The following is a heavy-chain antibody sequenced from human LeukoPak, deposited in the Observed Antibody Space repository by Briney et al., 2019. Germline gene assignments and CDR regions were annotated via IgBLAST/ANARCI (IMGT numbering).Heavy chain of an antibody. D-gene: IGHD3-16*02. Sequence: SQTLSLTCTVSGGSISSGDYYWSWIRQPPGKGLEWIGYIYYSGSTYYNPSLKSRVTISVDTSKNQFSLKLRSVTAADTAVYYCARGGYDYVWGSYRYAFDIWGQGTMVTVSS. V-gene: IGHV4-30-4*08. CDR2: IYYSGST. CDR1: GGSISSGDYY. J-gene: IGHJ3*02. CDR3: ARGGYDYVWGSYRYAFDI.